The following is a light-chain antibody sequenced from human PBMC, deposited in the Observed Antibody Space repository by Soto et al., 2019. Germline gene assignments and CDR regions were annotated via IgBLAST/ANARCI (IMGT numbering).Light chain of an antibody. CDR3: QQYGSSGT. V-gene: IGKV3-20*01. Sequence: EIVLTQSRGTLSLSPGARPTLSCMASQSVSNNYLAWYQQKPGQAPRLLIYGASNRATGIPDRFSGSGSGTDFTLTISRMEPEDFAVDYCQQYGSSGTFGQGTKVDIK. J-gene: IGKJ1*01. CDR1: QSVSNNY. CDR2: GAS.